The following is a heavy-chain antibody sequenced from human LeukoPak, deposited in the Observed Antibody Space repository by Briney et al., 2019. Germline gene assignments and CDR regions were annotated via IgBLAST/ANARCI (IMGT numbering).Heavy chain of an antibody. CDR3: AKAMMSGGYYGIDY. CDR2: IRYVGSNK. J-gene: IGHJ4*02. CDR1: GFTFSTYG. D-gene: IGHD3-22*01. Sequence: GGSLRLSCAASGFTFSTYGMHWVRQAPGKGLEWVTFIRYVGSNKYYADSVKGRFTISRDNSKNTLYLQMNSLRAEDTAVYYCAKAMMSGGYYGIDYWGQGTLVTVSS. V-gene: IGHV3-30*02.